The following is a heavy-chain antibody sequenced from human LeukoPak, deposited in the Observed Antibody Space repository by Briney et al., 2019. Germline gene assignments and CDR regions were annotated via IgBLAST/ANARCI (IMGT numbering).Heavy chain of an antibody. CDR1: GGSFSDYY. D-gene: IGHD6-13*01. CDR2: INHSGNT. V-gene: IGHV4-34*01. J-gene: IGHJ4*02. CDR3: ARIKGITAAGPFDY. Sequence: PSETLSLTCAVYGGSFSDYYWSWIRQPPGKGLEWFGEINHSGNTNYNPSLKSRVTLSVDTSKNQFSLKLSSVTAADTAVYYCARIKGITAAGPFDYWGQGTLVTASS.